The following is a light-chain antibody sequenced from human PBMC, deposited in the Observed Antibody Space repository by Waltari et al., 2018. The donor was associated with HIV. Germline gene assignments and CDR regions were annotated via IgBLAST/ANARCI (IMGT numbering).Light chain of an antibody. CDR1: QGISSY. J-gene: IGKJ1*01. Sequence: DIQLTQSPSFLSASVRDRVTLTCRASQGISSYLAWYQQKPGKAPKLLIYAASTLQSGVPSRFSGSGSGTEFTLTISSLQPEDFATYYCQQLNSYPRTFGQGTKVEIK. CDR3: QQLNSYPRT. CDR2: AAS. V-gene: IGKV1-9*01.